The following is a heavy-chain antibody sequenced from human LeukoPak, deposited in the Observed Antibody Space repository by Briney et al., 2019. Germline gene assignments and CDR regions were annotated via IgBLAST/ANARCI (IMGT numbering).Heavy chain of an antibody. CDR1: GYSISSGFY. J-gene: IGHJ3*02. V-gene: IGHV4-38-2*02. CDR2: IYHGGNT. D-gene: IGHD3-16*01. CDR3: ARGFWGSFYVWDAYDI. Sequence: TSSETLSLSCTVSGYSISSGFYWGCIRQPPGKGLEWIGTIYHGGNTDYNVSLKSRVTISVDTSKNQFSLKLTSVTAADTAVYYCARGFWGSFYVWDAYDIWGQGTMVTVSS.